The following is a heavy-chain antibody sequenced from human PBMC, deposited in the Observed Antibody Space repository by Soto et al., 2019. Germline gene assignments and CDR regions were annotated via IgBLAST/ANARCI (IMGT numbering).Heavy chain of an antibody. J-gene: IGHJ6*02. CDR2: IWYDGSKK. CDR1: GFTFSSFG. D-gene: IGHD3-3*01. V-gene: IGHV3-33*01. Sequence: GGSLRLSCAASGFTFSSFGMHWVRQAPGKGLEGVSLIWYDGSKKSYGDSVKGRFTISRDNSRNTVYLQMNSLRADDTAVYYCARDASYYSLWSGYYPSRNGMDVWGQGTTVTVYS. CDR3: ARDASYYSLWSGYYPSRNGMDV.